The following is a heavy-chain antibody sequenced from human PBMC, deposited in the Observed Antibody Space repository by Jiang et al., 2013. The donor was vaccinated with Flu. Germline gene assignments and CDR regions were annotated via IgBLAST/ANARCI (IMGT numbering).Heavy chain of an antibody. V-gene: IGHV1-69*01. D-gene: IGHD3-22*01. J-gene: IGHJ4*02. CDR2: IIPIFGTA. CDR3: ARDPLYDSSGYFPGYS. Sequence: GAEVKKPGSSVKVSCKASGGTFSGYAISWVRQAPGQGLEWMGGIIPIFGTANYAQKFQGRVTITADESTSTAYMELSSLRSEDTAVYYCARDPLYDSSGYFPGYSWGQGTLVTVSS. CDR1: GGTFSGYA.